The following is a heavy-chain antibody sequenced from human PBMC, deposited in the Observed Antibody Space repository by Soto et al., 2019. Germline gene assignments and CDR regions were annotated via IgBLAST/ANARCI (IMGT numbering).Heavy chain of an antibody. J-gene: IGHJ6*02. Sequence: ASVKVSCKASGYTFTSYAMHWMRQAPGQRLEWMGWINAGNGNTKYSQKFQGRVTITRDTSASTAYMKLSSLRSEDTAVYYCARDPPLGGYPSHYYYYYGMDVWGQGTTVTVSS. V-gene: IGHV1-3*01. CDR3: ARDPPLGGYPSHYYYYYGMDV. D-gene: IGHD3-22*01. CDR2: INAGNGNT. CDR1: GYTFTSYA.